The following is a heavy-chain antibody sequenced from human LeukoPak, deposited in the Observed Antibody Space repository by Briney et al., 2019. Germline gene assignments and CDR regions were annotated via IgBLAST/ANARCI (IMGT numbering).Heavy chain of an antibody. CDR1: GASISSSSYY. CDR3: ARAYSSSWYFNWFDP. CDR2: IYYSGST. Sequence: SETLSLTCTVSGASISSSSYYWAWIRQPPGKGLEWIGSIYYSGSTNYNPSLKTRVTISVDTSNNQFSLKLSSVTAADTAVYFCARAYSSSWYFNWFDPWGQGTLVTVSS. V-gene: IGHV4-39*07. J-gene: IGHJ5*02. D-gene: IGHD6-13*01.